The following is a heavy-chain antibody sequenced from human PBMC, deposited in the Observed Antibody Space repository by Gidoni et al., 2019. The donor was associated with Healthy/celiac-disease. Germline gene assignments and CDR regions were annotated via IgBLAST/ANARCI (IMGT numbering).Heavy chain of an antibody. V-gene: IGHV3-33*01. Sequence: QVQLVESGGGVVQPGRSLRLSCAASGFNFRSYGMHWVRQAPGKGLEWVAVIWYDGSNKYYADSVKGRFTISRDNSKNTLYLQMNSLRAEDTAVYYCARGADDSSGYYFTAEYFQHWGQGTLVTVSS. D-gene: IGHD3-22*01. CDR3: ARGADDSSGYYFTAEYFQH. CDR1: GFNFRSYG. CDR2: IWYDGSNK. J-gene: IGHJ1*01.